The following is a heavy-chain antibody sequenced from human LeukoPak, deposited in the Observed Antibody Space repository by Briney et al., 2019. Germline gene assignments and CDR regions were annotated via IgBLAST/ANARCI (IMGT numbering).Heavy chain of an antibody. J-gene: IGHJ4*02. V-gene: IGHV3-7*03. D-gene: IGHD3-10*01. CDR3: AKGLQPSMVLFDY. CDR2: IHQDGSVT. Sequence: GGSLRLSCAASGFTFTAYAMSWFRQTPGKGLEWVGNIHQDGSVTNYVDAVKGRFTISRDNSKNTLYLRMNSLRAEDTAVYYCAKGLQPSMVLFDYWGQGTLVTVSS. CDR1: GFTFTAYA.